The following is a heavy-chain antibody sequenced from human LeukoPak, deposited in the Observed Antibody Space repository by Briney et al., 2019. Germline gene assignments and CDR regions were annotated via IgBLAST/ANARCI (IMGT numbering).Heavy chain of an antibody. J-gene: IGHJ4*02. D-gene: IGHD2-21*02. CDR2: IYPGDSDT. V-gene: IGHV5-51*01. CDR3: ARTYCGGDCYYSYFDY. CDR1: AYSFTTYW. Sequence: GESLKISCKGSAYSFTTYWIGWVRQMPGKGLEWRGLIYPGDSDTRYSPSFQGQVNMSADKSISTAYLQWSSLKASDTAMYYCARTYCGGDCYYSYFDYWGQGTLVTVSS.